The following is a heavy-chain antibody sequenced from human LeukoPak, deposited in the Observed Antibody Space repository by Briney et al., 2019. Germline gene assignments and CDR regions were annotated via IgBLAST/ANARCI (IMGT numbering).Heavy chain of an antibody. Sequence: SETLSLTCTVSGGSISSGGYYWSWIRQHPGKGLEWIGYIYYSGSTYYNPSLKSRVTISVDTSKNQFSLKLSSVTAADTAVYYCARYQLRFLEWLFYFDYWGQGTLVTVSS. CDR2: IYYSGST. D-gene: IGHD3-3*01. CDR3: ARYQLRFLEWLFYFDY. CDR1: GGSISSGGYY. V-gene: IGHV4-30-4*08. J-gene: IGHJ4*02.